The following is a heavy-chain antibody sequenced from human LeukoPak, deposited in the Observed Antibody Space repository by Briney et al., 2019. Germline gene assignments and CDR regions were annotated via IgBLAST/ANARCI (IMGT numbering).Heavy chain of an antibody. CDR1: GFTFSGSD. V-gene: IGHV3-73*01. Sequence: HSGGSLKPSCAASGFTFSGSDVHWIRQASGKGLEWVGRIKIRTDNFATAYAASVKGRFTISRDDSRNTAYLLMNSLKTDDTAVYYCGYRSTEGLYKWFDPWGQGTLVTVSS. CDR2: IKIRTDNFAT. J-gene: IGHJ5*02. D-gene: IGHD2-2*01. CDR3: GYRSTEGLYKWFDP.